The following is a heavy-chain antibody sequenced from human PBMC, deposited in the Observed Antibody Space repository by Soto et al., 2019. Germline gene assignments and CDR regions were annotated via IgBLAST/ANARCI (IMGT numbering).Heavy chain of an antibody. V-gene: IGHV3-7*04. CDR2: IKQDGGEK. CDR1: GFTFSDYF. Sequence: EVQLVESGGGLVQPGGSLRLSCAASGFTFSDYFMTWVRQAPGRGLEWVANIKQDGGEKYFGDSVKGRFTISRDNAKNSVHLLMNSLRAEDTAVYYCARTFYDRFTGYYGGFDSWGQGTLVTVSS. CDR3: ARTFYDRFTGYYGGFDS. J-gene: IGHJ5*01. D-gene: IGHD3-9*01.